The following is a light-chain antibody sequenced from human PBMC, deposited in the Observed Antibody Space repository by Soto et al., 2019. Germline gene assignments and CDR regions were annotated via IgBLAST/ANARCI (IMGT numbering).Light chain of an antibody. CDR2: DNY. V-gene: IGLV1-51*01. CDR1: SSNIGNNY. CDR3: GTWDSSLTAAV. Sequence: QSVLTPPPPGSAAPGQKVTISCFGNSSNIGNNYVSWYQQLPGTAPKLLIYDNYKRPSEIPDRFSGSKAGTSATLGITGLQTGDEAGYYCGTWDSSLTAAVFGGGTKVTVL. J-gene: IGLJ3*02.